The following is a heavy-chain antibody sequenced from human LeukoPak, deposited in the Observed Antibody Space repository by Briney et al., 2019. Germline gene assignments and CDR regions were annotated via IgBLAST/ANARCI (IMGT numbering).Heavy chain of an antibody. CDR2: INPSGGST. CDR1: GYTFTSYY. Sequence: ASVKVSCKASGYTFTSYYMHWVRQAPGQGLEWMGIINPSGGSTSYAQKFQGRVTMTRDMSTSTVYMELSSLRSEDTAVYYCARAVIGSGSYYNVMAAPPTPLYYYNYMDVWGKGTTVTVSS. J-gene: IGHJ6*03. V-gene: IGHV1-46*01. D-gene: IGHD3-10*01. CDR3: ARAVIGSGSYYNVMAAPPTPLYYYNYMDV.